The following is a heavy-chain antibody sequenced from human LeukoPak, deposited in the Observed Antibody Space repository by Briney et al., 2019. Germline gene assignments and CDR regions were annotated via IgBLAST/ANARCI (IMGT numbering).Heavy chain of an antibody. D-gene: IGHD3-16*02. Sequence: GAAVKVSCKASGYTFSIYGITWVRQAPGQGLEWMGWISAHTGKSDYAQKFQNRVTMTADTATSTAYMELRSLRSDDTAVYYCARDALYDYVWGSYRYEDYWGQGTLVTVSS. CDR2: ISAHTGKS. J-gene: IGHJ4*02. CDR3: ARDALYDYVWGSYRYEDY. CDR1: GYTFSIYG. V-gene: IGHV1-18*01.